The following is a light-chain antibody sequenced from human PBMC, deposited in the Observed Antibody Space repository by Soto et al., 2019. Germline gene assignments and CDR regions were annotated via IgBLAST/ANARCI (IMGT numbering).Light chain of an antibody. CDR3: QQYNNWPRT. J-gene: IGKJ1*01. Sequence: EIVMTQSPATLSVSPGERATLSCRASQSVSSNLAWYQQKPGQAPRLLIYGASTRATGIPARFSGCGSGTEFTLTISSLQSEDFAVYYCQQYNNWPRTFGLGTKVDIK. CDR1: QSVSSN. V-gene: IGKV3-15*01. CDR2: GAS.